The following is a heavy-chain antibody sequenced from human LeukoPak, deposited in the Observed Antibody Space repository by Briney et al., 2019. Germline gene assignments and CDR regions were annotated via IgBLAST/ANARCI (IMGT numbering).Heavy chain of an antibody. J-gene: IGHJ3*02. Sequence: SETLSLTCTVSGGSISSYYWSWIRQPAGKGLEWIGRIYTSGSTNYNPSLKSRVTISVDTSKNQFSLKLSSVTAADTAVYYCAEGYCSSTSCLGAFDIWGQGTMVTVSS. D-gene: IGHD2-2*01. CDR2: IYTSGST. CDR1: GGSISSYY. V-gene: IGHV4-4*07. CDR3: AEGYCSSTSCLGAFDI.